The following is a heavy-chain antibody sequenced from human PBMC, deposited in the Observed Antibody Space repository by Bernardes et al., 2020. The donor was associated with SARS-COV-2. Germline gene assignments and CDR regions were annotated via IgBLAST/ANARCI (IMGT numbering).Heavy chain of an antibody. CDR1: GFTLRSSW. Sequence: VGSLFLSCAASGFTLRSSWMHWVRQVPGQGLVWVSRMNEDGTITNHADSVRGRFTISRDIAKNTLYLEMNSLRAEDTAVYHCVRDFGGNSDYWGQGTQVTVSS. D-gene: IGHD3-10*01. CDR2: MNEDGTIT. V-gene: IGHV3-74*01. J-gene: IGHJ4*02. CDR3: VRDFGGNSDY.